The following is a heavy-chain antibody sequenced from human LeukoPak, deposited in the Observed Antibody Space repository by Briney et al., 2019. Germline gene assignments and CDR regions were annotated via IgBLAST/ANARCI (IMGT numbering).Heavy chain of an antibody. D-gene: IGHD1-1*01. Sequence: PGGSLRLSCAASGFTFSSYAMSWVRQAPGKGLEWVSSISGSDGTTYYADSVKGRFTISRDNAKNSLYLQMNSLRVEDTAVYYCARGWRYGDYWGQGTLVTVSS. V-gene: IGHV3-23*01. J-gene: IGHJ4*02. CDR3: ARGWRYGDY. CDR1: GFTFSSYA. CDR2: ISGSDGTT.